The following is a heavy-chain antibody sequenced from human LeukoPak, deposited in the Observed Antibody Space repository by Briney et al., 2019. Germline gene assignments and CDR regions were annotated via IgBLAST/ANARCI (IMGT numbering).Heavy chain of an antibody. D-gene: IGHD2-2*01. J-gene: IGHJ4*02. CDR1: GGSFSGYY. CDR3: ARGNKYQLLHFDY. CDR2: INHSGST. Sequence: SETLSLTCAVYGGSFSGYYWSWIRQPPGKGLEWIGEINHSGSTNYSPSLKSRVTISVDTSKNQFSLKLSSVTAADTAVYYCARGNKYQLLHFDYWGQGTLVTVSS. V-gene: IGHV4-34*01.